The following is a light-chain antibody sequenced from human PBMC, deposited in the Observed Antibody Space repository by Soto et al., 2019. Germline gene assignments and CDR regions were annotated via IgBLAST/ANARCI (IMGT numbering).Light chain of an antibody. CDR1: SSDVGGYNY. V-gene: IGLV2-14*01. J-gene: IGLJ2*01. CDR3: SSYTSSSTLS. CDR2: DVS. Sequence: QSALTQPASVSGSPGQSITISCTGTSSDVGGYNYVSWYQQHPGKAPKLMIYDVSNRPSGVSNRFSGSKSGNTASLTISGLQAEDVADYYCSSYTSSSTLSFGGGTQLT.